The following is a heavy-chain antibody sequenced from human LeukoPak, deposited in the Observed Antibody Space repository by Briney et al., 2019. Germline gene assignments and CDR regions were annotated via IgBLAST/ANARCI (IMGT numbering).Heavy chain of an antibody. CDR3: VRDRDYAFDF. Sequence: GGSLRLSCAASGFTLSGYWMTWVRQGPGKGLEWVANINRDGGQRSYVDSVKGRFAISRDNAENSLYLQMNSLRDEDTAVYFCVRDRDYAFDFWGQGTMVTVSS. CDR2: INRDGGQR. V-gene: IGHV3-7*01. J-gene: IGHJ3*01. CDR1: GFTLSGYW.